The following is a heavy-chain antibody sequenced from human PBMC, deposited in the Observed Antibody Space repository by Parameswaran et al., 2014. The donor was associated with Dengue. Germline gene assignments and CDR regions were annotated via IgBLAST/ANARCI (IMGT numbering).Heavy chain of an antibody. J-gene: IGHJ6*02. D-gene: IGHD3-16*02. Sequence: VRQMPGKGLEWVANIKQDGSEKYYVDSVKGRFTISRDNAKNSLYLQMNSLRAEDTAVYYCARDSFKRLGELSLAGYYYGMDVWGQGTTVTVSS. CDR3: ARDSFKRLGELSLAGYYYGMDV. CDR2: IKQDGSEK. V-gene: IGHV3-7*05.